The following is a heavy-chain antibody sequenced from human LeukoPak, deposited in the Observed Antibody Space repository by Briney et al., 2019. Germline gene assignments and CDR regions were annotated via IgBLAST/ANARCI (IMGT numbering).Heavy chain of an antibody. D-gene: IGHD4-17*01. J-gene: IGHJ4*02. CDR2: IYTSGST. CDR3: ARDTLLALRVMTTGSKYYFDY. V-gene: IGHV4-4*07. CDR1: GGSISSYY. Sequence: PSETLSLTCTVSGGSISSYYWSWIRQPAGKGLGWIGRIYTSGSTNYNPSLKSRVTMSVDTSKNQFSLKLSSVTAADTAVYYCARDTLLALRVMTTGSKYYFDYWGQGTLVTVSS.